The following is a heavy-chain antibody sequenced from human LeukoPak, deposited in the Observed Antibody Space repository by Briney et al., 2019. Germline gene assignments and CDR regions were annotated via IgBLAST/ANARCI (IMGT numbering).Heavy chain of an antibody. D-gene: IGHD3-10*01. J-gene: IGHJ4*02. Sequence: GGSLRLSCAASGFTFSSYAMSWVRQAPGQGLEWVSAISGSGGSTYYADSVKGRFTISRDNSKNTLYLQMNSLRAEDTAVYYCAKDRGGSGSGSYYDYWGQGTLVTVSS. CDR2: ISGSGGST. V-gene: IGHV3-23*01. CDR3: AKDRGGSGSGSYYDY. CDR1: GFTFSSYA.